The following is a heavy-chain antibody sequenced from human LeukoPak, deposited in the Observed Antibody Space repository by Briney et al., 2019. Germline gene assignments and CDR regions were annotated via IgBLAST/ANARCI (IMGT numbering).Heavy chain of an antibody. D-gene: IGHD4-23*01. CDR1: GFAFDDYA. V-gene: IGHV3-9*01. J-gene: IGHJ4*02. CDR3: AKDSTRQYGGNSGLFDY. CDR2: ISWNSGSI. Sequence: GRSLRLSCAAPGFAFDDYAMHWVRQAPGKGLEWVSGISWNSGSIGYADSVKGRFTVSRDNAKNSLYLQMNSLRAEDTALYYCAKDSTRQYGGNSGLFDYWGQGTLVTVSS.